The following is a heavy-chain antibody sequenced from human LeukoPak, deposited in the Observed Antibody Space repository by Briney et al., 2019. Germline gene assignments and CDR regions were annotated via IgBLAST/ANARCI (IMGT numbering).Heavy chain of an antibody. CDR2: INPNSGGT. J-gene: IGHJ5*02. Sequence: ASVKVSCKASGYTFTGYFMHWVRQAPGQGLEWMGWINPNSGGTNYAQKFQGRVTMTRDTSISTAYMELSRLRSVDTAVYYCARVGCSSTSCSMGGNWFDPWGQGTLVTVSS. V-gene: IGHV1-2*02. CDR3: ARVGCSSTSCSMGGNWFDP. D-gene: IGHD2-2*01. CDR1: GYTFTGYF.